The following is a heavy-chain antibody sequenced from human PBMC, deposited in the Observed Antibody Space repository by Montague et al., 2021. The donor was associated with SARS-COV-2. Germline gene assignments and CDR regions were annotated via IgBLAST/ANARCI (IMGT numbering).Heavy chain of an antibody. CDR3: ARVPDYYDSSGYYFDAFDI. CDR1: GGSFSGYY. V-gene: IGHV4-34*01. CDR2: INHSGSI. D-gene: IGHD3-22*01. Sequence: SETLSLTCAVYGGSFSGYYWSWIHQPPGKGLEWIGEINHSGSINYNPSLKSRVTISVDTSKNQFSLKLSSVTAADTAVYYCARVPDYYDSSGYYFDAFDIWGRGTMVAVSS. J-gene: IGHJ3*02.